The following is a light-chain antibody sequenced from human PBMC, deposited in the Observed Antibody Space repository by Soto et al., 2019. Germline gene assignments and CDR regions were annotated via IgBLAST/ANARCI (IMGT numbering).Light chain of an antibody. V-gene: IGLV1-44*01. CDR2: ANN. Sequence: QSVLTQPPSASGTPGQRVTISCSGSNSNVGNNTVNWYQQFPGTSPRLLIEANNQRPSGVPDRFSGSKSANSASLAISGLKSEDEADYYCAAWDDGLNGWLFGGGTKVTVL. CDR3: AAWDDGLNGWL. CDR1: NSNVGNNT. J-gene: IGLJ3*02.